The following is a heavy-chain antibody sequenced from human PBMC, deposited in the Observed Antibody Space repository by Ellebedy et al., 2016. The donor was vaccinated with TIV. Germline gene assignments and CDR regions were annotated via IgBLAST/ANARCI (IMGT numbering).Heavy chain of an antibody. CDR3: ARVRAIDWNWFDP. D-gene: IGHD3-9*01. Sequence: MPSETLSLTCTVSGGSISSGGYYWSWIRQHPGKGLEWIGYIYYSGSTYYNPSLKSRVTISVDTSKNQFSLKLSSVTPEDTAVYYCARVRAIDWNWFDPWGQGTLVTVSS. CDR2: IYYSGST. J-gene: IGHJ5*02. V-gene: IGHV4-31*03. CDR1: GGSISSGGYY.